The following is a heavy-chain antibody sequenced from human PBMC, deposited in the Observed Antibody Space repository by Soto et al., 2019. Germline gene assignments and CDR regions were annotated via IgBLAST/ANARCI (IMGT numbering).Heavy chain of an antibody. CDR1: GDSVSSTTYY. J-gene: IGHJ4*02. CDR2: FYYSGST. Sequence: SETLSLTCSVSGDSVSSTTYYWSWLRQPPGKGLEWIGYFYYSGSTNYNASLRSRVTISADTSKNQISLRLSSVTAADTAVYYCAGIALKFYSNWVAYYFDYWGQGTLVTVSS. V-gene: IGHV4-61*01. D-gene: IGHD2-15*01. CDR3: AGIALKFYSNWVAYYFDY.